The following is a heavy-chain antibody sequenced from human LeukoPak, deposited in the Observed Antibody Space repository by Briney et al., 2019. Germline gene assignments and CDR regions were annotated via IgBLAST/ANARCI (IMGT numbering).Heavy chain of an antibody. Sequence: PGGSLRLSCVASEFTFSSYWMHWVRQAPGKGLVWVSCISPDGSSTYYADSVKGRFTISRDNAKNTLFLQMNSLRAEDMALYYCARALDYWGQGTLVTVSS. V-gene: IGHV3-74*01. J-gene: IGHJ4*02. CDR2: ISPDGSST. CDR3: ARALDY. CDR1: EFTFSSYW.